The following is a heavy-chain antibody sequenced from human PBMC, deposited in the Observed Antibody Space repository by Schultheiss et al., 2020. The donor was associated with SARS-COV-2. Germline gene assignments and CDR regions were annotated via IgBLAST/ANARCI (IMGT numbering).Heavy chain of an antibody. Sequence: ASVKVSCKASGYTFTGYYMQWVRQAPGQGLEWMGWINPNSGGTNYAQKFQGRVTMTRDTSISTAYMELSRLRSDDTAVYYCARDLVWYSSSCAFDYWGQGTLVTVSS. V-gene: IGHV1-2*02. CDR1: GYTFTGYY. J-gene: IGHJ4*02. D-gene: IGHD6-13*01. CDR3: ARDLVWYSSSCAFDY. CDR2: INPNSGGT.